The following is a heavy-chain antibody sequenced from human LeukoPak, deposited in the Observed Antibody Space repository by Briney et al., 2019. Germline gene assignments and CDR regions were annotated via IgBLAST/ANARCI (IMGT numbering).Heavy chain of an antibody. V-gene: IGHV4-39*01. CDR3: ARHPAGTVDY. CDR1: GGSISSSSYY. D-gene: IGHD1-1*01. J-gene: IGHJ4*02. CDR2: IYYSGST. Sequence: SETLSLTCTVSGGSISSSSYYWGWIRQPPGKGLEWIGSIYYSGSTYYNPSLKSRVTISVDTSKNQFSLKLSSVTAADTAVYYCARHPAGTVDYWGQGTLVTVSS.